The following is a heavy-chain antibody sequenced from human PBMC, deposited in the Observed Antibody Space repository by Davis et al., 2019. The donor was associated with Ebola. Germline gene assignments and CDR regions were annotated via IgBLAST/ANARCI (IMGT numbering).Heavy chain of an antibody. CDR1: GGSISSHY. Sequence: PSETLSLTCTVSGGSISSHYWSWIRQPAGKVREWIGPIYTSRRTNYNPSLNSRVTMSVDTSKNQFSLRLSSVTAADTAVYYCVRDGCPGGSCYCGDYWGQGTLVTVSS. D-gene: IGHD2-15*01. V-gene: IGHV4-4*07. CDR3: VRDGCPGGSCYCGDY. CDR2: IYTSRRT. J-gene: IGHJ4*02.